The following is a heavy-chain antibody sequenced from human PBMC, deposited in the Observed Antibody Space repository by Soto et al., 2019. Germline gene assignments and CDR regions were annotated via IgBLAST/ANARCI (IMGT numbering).Heavy chain of an antibody. V-gene: IGHV3-23*01. CDR2: ISGSGGST. Sequence: GSLRLSCAASGFTFSSYAMSWVRQAPGKGLEWVSAISGSGGSTYYADSVKGRFTISRDNSKNTLYLQMNSLRAEDTAVYYCAKVRHDSSGYRGYYYYGMDVWGQGTTVTVSS. J-gene: IGHJ6*02. CDR1: GFTFSSYA. D-gene: IGHD3-22*01. CDR3: AKVRHDSSGYRGYYYYGMDV.